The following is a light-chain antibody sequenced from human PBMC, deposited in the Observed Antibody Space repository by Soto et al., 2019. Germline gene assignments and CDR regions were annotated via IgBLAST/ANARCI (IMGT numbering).Light chain of an antibody. V-gene: IGLV1-40*01. J-gene: IGLJ3*02. CDR1: SSNNGAGYD. CDR3: QSYDSSPIWV. Sequence: QSVLTQPPSVSGAPGQRVTISCTGSSSNNGAGYDVHWYQQLPGTAPKLLIYGNSNRPSGVPDRFSGSKSGTSASLAITGLQAEDEADYYCQSYDSSPIWVFGGGTKLTVL. CDR2: GNS.